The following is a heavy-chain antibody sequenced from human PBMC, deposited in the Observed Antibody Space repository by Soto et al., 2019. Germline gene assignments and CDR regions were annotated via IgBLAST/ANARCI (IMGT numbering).Heavy chain of an antibody. CDR1: GGSISSYY. CDR2: SYYSGST. V-gene: IGHV4-59*01. CDR3: ARSYSSSWYFDY. Sequence: QVQLQESGPGLVKPSETLSLTCTVSGGSISSYYWSWIRQPPGKGLEWIGYSYYSGSTNYNPSLKSRVTISVDTSKNQFSLKLSSVTAADTAVYYCARSYSSSWYFDYWGQGTLVTVSS. J-gene: IGHJ4*02. D-gene: IGHD6-13*01.